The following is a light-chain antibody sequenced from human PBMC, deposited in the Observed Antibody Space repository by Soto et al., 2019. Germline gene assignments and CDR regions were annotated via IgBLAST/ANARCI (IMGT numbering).Light chain of an antibody. V-gene: IGKV3-20*01. CDR2: GAS. Sequence: EIVLTQSPGTLSLSPGERATLSCRASQSVSNNYLGWYQQKPGQAPRLLVYGASRRATGIPDRFSGSGSGTDFTLTISGLEAEDCAVYYCQQYGNSLPWTFGQGTTVAIK. CDR1: QSVSNNY. CDR3: QQYGNSLPWT. J-gene: IGKJ1*01.